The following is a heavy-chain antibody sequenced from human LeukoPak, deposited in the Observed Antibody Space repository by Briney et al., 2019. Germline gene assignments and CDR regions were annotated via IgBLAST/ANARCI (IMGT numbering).Heavy chain of an antibody. J-gene: IGHJ5*02. CDR1: GFTFDDYG. Sequence: RTGGSLRLSCAASGFTFDDYGMSWVRQAPGKGLEWVSCINWNGGSTGYADSVKGRFTIPRDNAKNSLYLQMNSLRAEDTALYYCARAPGEKQWLGWFDPWGQGTLVTVSS. V-gene: IGHV3-20*04. D-gene: IGHD6-19*01. CDR3: ARAPGEKQWLGWFDP. CDR2: INWNGGST.